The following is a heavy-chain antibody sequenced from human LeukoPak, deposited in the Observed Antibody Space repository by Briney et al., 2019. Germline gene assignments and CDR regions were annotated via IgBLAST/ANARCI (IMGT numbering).Heavy chain of an antibody. CDR2: IYPGDSDT. Sequence: GESLKISCKRSGYSFTSYWIGWVRQMPGKGLEWMGIIYPGDSDTRYSPSFQGQVTISADKSISTAYLQWSSLKASDTAMYYCARRHYYDSSGYYPDYWGQGTLVTVSS. J-gene: IGHJ4*02. CDR3: ARRHYYDSSGYYPDY. V-gene: IGHV5-51*01. CDR1: GYSFTSYW. D-gene: IGHD3-22*01.